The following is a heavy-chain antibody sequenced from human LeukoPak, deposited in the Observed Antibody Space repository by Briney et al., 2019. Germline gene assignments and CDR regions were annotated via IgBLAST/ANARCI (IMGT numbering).Heavy chain of an antibody. V-gene: IGHV3-23*01. CDR3: TMLFGGLLFVGVDS. Sequence: PGGSLRLSCAASGFTFSSYAMSWVRQAPGKGLEWVSAISGSGGSTYYADSVKGRFTISRDNSKNALDLQMNSLRAEDTAVYYCTMLFGGLLFVGVDSWGQGTLVTVSS. D-gene: IGHD3-16*01. J-gene: IGHJ4*02. CDR2: ISGSGGST. CDR1: GFTFSSYA.